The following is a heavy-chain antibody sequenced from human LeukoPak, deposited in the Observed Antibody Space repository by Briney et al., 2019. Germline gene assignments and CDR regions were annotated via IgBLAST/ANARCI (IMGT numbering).Heavy chain of an antibody. V-gene: IGHV1-18*01. CDR3: ARDRGDRRPFDY. J-gene: IGHJ4*02. CDR2: ISAYNGNT. D-gene: IGHD3-16*01. CDR1: GYTFTSYS. Sequence: ASVKVSCKASGYTFTSYSISWVRRAPGQGLEWMGWISAYNGNTNYAQKLQGRVTMTTDTSTSTAYMELRSLRSDDTAVYYCARDRGDRRPFDYWGQGTLVTVSS.